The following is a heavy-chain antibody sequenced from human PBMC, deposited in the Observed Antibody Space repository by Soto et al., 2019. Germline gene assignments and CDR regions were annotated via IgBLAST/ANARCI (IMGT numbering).Heavy chain of an antibody. D-gene: IGHD2-2*01. CDR3: ARTSGAGYQLLALDV. CDR1: GYTFTGYY. Sequence: ASVKLCCKASGYTFTGYYMHWARQAPEQGLEWMGWINPNSGGTNYAQKFQGWVTMTRDTSISTAYMELSRLRSDDTAVYYCARTSGAGYQLLALDVWGQGTTVTVSS. J-gene: IGHJ6*02. V-gene: IGHV1-2*04. CDR2: INPNSGGT.